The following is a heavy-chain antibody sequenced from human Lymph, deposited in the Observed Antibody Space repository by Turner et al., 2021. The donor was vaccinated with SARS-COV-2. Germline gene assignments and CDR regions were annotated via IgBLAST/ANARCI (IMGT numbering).Heavy chain of an antibody. J-gene: IGHJ6*02. V-gene: IGHV3-53*04. CDR1: GLTVSSNY. CDR3: ARDLDTAGGMDV. D-gene: IGHD5-18*01. CDR2: IYSGGST. Sequence: EVQLVESVGGLVQPGGSVSLSCAASGLTVSSNYMTWVRQAPVKGLEWVSVIYSGGSTYYADSVKGRFTISRHNSKNTLYHQMNSLRAEDTAVYYCARDLDTAGGMDVWGQGTTVTVSS.